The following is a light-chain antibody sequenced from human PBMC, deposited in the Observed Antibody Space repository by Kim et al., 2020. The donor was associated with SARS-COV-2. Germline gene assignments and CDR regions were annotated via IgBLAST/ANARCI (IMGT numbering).Light chain of an antibody. CDR2: DVS. V-gene: IGLV2-14*01. CDR1: SSDVGGYNY. CDR3: CSYTGSSLV. Sequence: QSALTQPASVSWSPGQSITISCTGTSSDVGGYNYVSWYQQHPGKAPKLMIYDVSKRPSGVSNRFSGSKSGNTASLTITGLQAEDEADYYCCSYTGSSLVFGGGTQLPVL. J-gene: IGLJ7*01.